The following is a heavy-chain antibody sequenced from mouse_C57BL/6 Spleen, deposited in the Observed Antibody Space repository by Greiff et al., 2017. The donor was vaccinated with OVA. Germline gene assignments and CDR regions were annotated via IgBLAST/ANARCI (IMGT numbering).Heavy chain of an antibody. CDR1: GFTFSSYT. V-gene: IGHV5-9*01. CDR3: ARESDYYGSGDFDY. J-gene: IGHJ2*01. D-gene: IGHD1-1*01. Sequence: EVKLMESGGGLVKPGGSLKLSCAASGFTFSSYTMSWVRQTPEKRLEWVATISGGGGNTYYPDSVKGRFTISRDNAKNTLYLQMSSLRSEDTALYYCARESDYYGSGDFDYWGQGTTLTVSS. CDR2: ISGGGGNT.